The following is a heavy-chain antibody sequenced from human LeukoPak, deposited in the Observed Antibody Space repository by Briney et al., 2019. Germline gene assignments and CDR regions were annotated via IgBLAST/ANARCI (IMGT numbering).Heavy chain of an antibody. CDR2: IYYSGST. V-gene: IGHV4-59*08. J-gene: IGHJ4*02. D-gene: IGHD1-20*01. CDR3: ARLIDNWVYFDY. CDR1: GGPISSYY. Sequence: SETLSLTCTVSGGPISSYYWSWIRQPPGKGLEWIGYIYYSGSTNYNPSLKSRVTISVDTSKNQFSLKLSSVTAADTAVYYCARLIDNWVYFDYWGQGTLVTVSS.